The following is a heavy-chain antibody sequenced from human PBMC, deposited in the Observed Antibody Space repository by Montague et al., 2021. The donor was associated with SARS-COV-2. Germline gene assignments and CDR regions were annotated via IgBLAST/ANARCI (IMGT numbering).Heavy chain of an antibody. CDR2: IYYDGSS. J-gene: IGHJ2*01. Sequence: SETLSLTCTVSGGSINHYWSWIRQPPGKGLEWIGYIYYDGSSNYNPSCRSRVTILMQTSRNQVSLRLSSVTAADTARYYCARSLLHNWFYDLWGRGTMVTVAA. CDR1: GGSINHY. D-gene: IGHD2-15*01. CDR3: ARSLLHNWFYDL. V-gene: IGHV4-59*11.